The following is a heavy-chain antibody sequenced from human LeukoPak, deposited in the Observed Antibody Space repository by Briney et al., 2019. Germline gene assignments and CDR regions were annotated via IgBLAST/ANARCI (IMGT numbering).Heavy chain of an antibody. D-gene: IGHD2-15*01. Sequence: GGSLRLSCAASGFTFTTYWMSWVRQAPGKGLEWVASISSSSSYIYYADSVKGRFTISRDNAKNSLYLQMNSLRAEDTAVYYCARVRHCSGGSCYPFSFDYWGQGTLVTVSS. V-gene: IGHV3-21*01. CDR1: GFTFTTYW. CDR3: ARVRHCSGGSCYPFSFDY. CDR2: ISSSSSYI. J-gene: IGHJ4*02.